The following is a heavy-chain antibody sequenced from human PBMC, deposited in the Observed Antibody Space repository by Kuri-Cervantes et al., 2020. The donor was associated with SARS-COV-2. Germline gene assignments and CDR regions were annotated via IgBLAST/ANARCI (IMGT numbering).Heavy chain of an antibody. Sequence: GSLRLSCAVYGGSFSGYYWSWIRQPPGKGLEWIGEINHSGSTNYNPSLKSRVTISVDTSKNQFSPKLSSVTAADTAVYYCAREVSSEQLVAFDYWGQGTLVTVSS. J-gene: IGHJ4*02. D-gene: IGHD6-6*01. CDR3: AREVSSEQLVAFDY. V-gene: IGHV4-34*01. CDR2: INHSGST. CDR1: GGSFSGYY.